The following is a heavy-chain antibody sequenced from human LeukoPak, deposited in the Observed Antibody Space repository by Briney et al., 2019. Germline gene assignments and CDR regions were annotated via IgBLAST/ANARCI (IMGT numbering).Heavy chain of an antibody. V-gene: IGHV3-30*02. D-gene: IGHD3-10*01. CDR3: AKDLKGEVRRVIIDLFDY. J-gene: IGHJ4*02. Sequence: GGSLRLSCAASGFTFSSYGMHWVRQAPGKGLEWVAFIRYDGSNKYYADSVKGRFTISRDNAKNTLYLQMNSLRAEDTALYYCAKDLKGEVRRVIIDLFDYWGQGTLVTVSS. CDR1: GFTFSSYG. CDR2: IRYDGSNK.